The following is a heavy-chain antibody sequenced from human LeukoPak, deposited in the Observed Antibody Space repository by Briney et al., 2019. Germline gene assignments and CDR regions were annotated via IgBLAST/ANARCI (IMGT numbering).Heavy chain of an antibody. J-gene: IGHJ4*02. V-gene: IGHV1-2*02. CDR3: ASRYSSGSYFDY. CDR2: INPNSGGT. CDR1: GYTFTGYY. D-gene: IGHD6-19*01. Sequence: ASVKFSCKASGYTFTGYYMHWVRQAPGQGLEWMGWINPNSGGTNYAQKFQGRVTMTRDTSISTAYMELSRLISDDTAVYYCASRYSSGSYFDYWGQGTLVTVSS.